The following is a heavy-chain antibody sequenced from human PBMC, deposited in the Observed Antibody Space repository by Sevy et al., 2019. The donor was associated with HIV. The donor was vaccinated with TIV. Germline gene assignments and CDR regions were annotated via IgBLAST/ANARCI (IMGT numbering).Heavy chain of an antibody. Sequence: GGSLRLSCAASGFTFSSYSMNWVRQAPGKGLEWVSYISSSSSTIYYADSVKGRFTISRDNAKNSLYLQMNSLRAEDTALYYCARGGSSSWYRVYFDYWGQGTLVTVSS. J-gene: IGHJ4*02. D-gene: IGHD6-13*01. V-gene: IGHV3-48*04. CDR3: ARGGSSSWYRVYFDY. CDR2: ISSSSSTI. CDR1: GFTFSSYS.